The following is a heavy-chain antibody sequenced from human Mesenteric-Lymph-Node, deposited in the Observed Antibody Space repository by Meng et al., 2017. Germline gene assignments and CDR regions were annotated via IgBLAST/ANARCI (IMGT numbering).Heavy chain of an antibody. J-gene: IGHJ5*02. D-gene: IGHD3-3*01. CDR1: GFTFSSSE. CDR3: ARDGLEYYDFWSGYSSWFDP. CDR2: ISNGGSTI. Sequence: GESLKISCAASGFTFSSSEMHWVRQAPGKGLEWVSYISNGGSTIYYADSMKGRFTISRDNAKNSLYLQMNSLRAEDTAVYYCARDGLEYYDFWSGYSSWFDPWGQGTLVTVSS. V-gene: IGHV3-48*03.